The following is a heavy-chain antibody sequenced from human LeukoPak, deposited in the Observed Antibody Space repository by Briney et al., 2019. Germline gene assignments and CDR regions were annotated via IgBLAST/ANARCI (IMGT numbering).Heavy chain of an antibody. D-gene: IGHD3-22*01. V-gene: IGHV5-51*01. CDR2: ISPDDSDT. CDR3: ARGRYDSTSYYYALFDY. J-gene: IGHJ4*02. Sequence: RGESLKISCKGSGYSFTSYWIGWVRQMPGKGLEWMGIISPDDSDTKYSPSFRGQVTMSADKSISTAYLQWSSLKASDTAMYYCARGRYDSTSYYYALFDYWGQGSLVTVSS. CDR1: GYSFTSYW.